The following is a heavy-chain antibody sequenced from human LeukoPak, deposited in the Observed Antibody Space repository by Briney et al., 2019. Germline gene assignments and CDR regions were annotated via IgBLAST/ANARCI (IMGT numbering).Heavy chain of an antibody. J-gene: IGHJ5*02. V-gene: IGHV4-34*01. Sequence: SETLSLTCAVYGGSFSGYYWSWIRQPPGKGLEWIGEINHSGSTNYNPSLKSRVTISVDTSKDQFSLKLSSVTAADTAVYYCARGAPTNIVVVPPAKNWFAPWGQGTLVTVSS. CDR1: GGSFSGYY. D-gene: IGHD2-2*01. CDR3: ARGAPTNIVVVPPAKNWFAP. CDR2: INHSGST.